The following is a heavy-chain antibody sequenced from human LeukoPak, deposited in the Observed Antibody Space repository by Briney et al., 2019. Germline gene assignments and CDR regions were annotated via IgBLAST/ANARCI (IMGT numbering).Heavy chain of an antibody. CDR3: VSFYETY. V-gene: IGHV3-74*01. Sequence: SGGSLRRSCAASGNYWMHWVRQAPGKGLVWVSHINSDGSWTSYADSVKGRFTISKDNAKNTVYLQMNSLRAEDTAVYYCVSFYETYWGRGTLVTVSS. CDR2: INSDGSWT. CDR1: GNYW. D-gene: IGHD2/OR15-2a*01. J-gene: IGHJ4*02.